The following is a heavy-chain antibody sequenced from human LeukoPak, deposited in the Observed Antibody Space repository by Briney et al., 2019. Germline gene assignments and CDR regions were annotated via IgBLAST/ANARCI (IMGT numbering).Heavy chain of an antibody. Sequence: PSETLSLTCTVSGGSISSSSYYWGWIRQPPGKGLEWIGSIYYSGSTYYNPSLKSRVTISVDTSKNQFSLKLSSVTAADTAVYCCAAYYYDSSGYYSWGKGTTVTVSS. J-gene: IGHJ6*04. CDR1: GGSISSSSYY. CDR3: AAYYYDSSGYYS. CDR2: IYYSGST. V-gene: IGHV4-39*01. D-gene: IGHD3-22*01.